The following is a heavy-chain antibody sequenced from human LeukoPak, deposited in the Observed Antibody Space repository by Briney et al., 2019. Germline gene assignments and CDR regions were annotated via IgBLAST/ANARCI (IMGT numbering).Heavy chain of an antibody. J-gene: IGHJ4*02. CDR3: ARDQSELGYFDY. V-gene: IGHV1-3*01. CDR2: INAGNGNT. CDR1: GYTFTSYA. Sequence: ASVNVSCKASGYTFTSYAMHWVRQAPGQRLEWMGWINAGNGNTKYSQKFQGRVTITRDTSASTAYMELSSLRSEDTAVYYCARDQSELGYFDYWGQGTLVTVYS. D-gene: IGHD1-26*01.